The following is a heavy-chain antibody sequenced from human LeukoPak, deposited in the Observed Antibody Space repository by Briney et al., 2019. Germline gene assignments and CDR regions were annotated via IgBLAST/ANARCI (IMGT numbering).Heavy chain of an antibody. D-gene: IGHD6-19*01. Sequence: ASVKVSCKASGYTFTSYGISWVRQAPGHGLEWVGWISAYNGNTNYAQKLQGRVTMTTDTSTITAYMELRSLRSDDTAAYYCARDLRITVSVAEKMNSGYWGQGTLVTVSS. CDR3: ARDLRITVSVAEKMNSGY. V-gene: IGHV1-18*01. CDR1: GYTFTSYG. CDR2: ISAYNGNT. J-gene: IGHJ4*02.